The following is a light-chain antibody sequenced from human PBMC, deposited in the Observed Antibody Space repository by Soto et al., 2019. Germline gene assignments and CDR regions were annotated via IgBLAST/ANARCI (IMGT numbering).Light chain of an antibody. Sequence: DIQMTQSPSTLPASVGDRVTITCRASQSISNWLAWYQQKTGPAPKVLIYHASNLQSGVPSRFSGSGSGTEFTLTISSLQPDDVANYYCQQYNSYSFGQGTKVEIK. V-gene: IGKV1-5*01. CDR2: HAS. CDR3: QQYNSYS. J-gene: IGKJ1*01. CDR1: QSISNW.